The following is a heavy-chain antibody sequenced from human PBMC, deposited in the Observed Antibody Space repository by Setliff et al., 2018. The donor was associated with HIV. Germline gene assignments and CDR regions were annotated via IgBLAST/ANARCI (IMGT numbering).Heavy chain of an antibody. CDR3: ARDPPGSGFHLDY. CDR2: ISGGGSIT. Sequence: PGGSLRLSCAASGFTFNSYAMSWVRQAPGKGLEWVSGISGGGSITDYADSVKGRFSISRDNSKNTLYLQMNSLRAEDTAVYYCARDPPGSGFHLDYWGQGTPVTVS. V-gene: IGHV3-23*01. J-gene: IGHJ4*02. CDR1: GFTFNSYA. D-gene: IGHD5-12*01.